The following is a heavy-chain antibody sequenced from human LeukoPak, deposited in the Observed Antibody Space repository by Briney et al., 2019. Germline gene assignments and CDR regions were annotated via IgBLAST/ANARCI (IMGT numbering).Heavy chain of an antibody. V-gene: IGHV4-4*07. D-gene: IGHD6-19*01. CDR2: TYTSGST. Sequence: SETLSLTCTVSGGSISSYYWSWIRQPAGKGLEWIGRTYTSGSTNYNPSLKSRVTMSVDTSKNQFSLKLSSVTAADTAVYYCARGASGDRSGWPRFAYWGQGTLVTVSS. CDR1: GGSISSYY. J-gene: IGHJ4*02. CDR3: ARGASGDRSGWPRFAY.